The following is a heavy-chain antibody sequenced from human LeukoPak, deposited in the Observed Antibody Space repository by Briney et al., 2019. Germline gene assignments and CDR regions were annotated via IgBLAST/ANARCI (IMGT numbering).Heavy chain of an antibody. Sequence: GASVKVSCKASGYTFTSYYMHWVRQAPGQGLEWMGIINPSGGSTSYAQKFQGRVTMTRDTSTSTVYMELSSLRSEDTAVYYCGVYCSSTSCYGYWGQGTLVTVSS. J-gene: IGHJ4*02. D-gene: IGHD2-2*01. CDR1: GYTFTSYY. CDR2: INPSGGST. V-gene: IGHV1-46*01. CDR3: GVYCSSTSCYGY.